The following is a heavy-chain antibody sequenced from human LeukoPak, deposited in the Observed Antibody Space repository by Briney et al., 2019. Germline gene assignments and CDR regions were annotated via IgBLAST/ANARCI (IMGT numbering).Heavy chain of an antibody. CDR1: GFTFSSYA. V-gene: IGHV3-23*01. J-gene: IGHJ4*02. CDR2: ISGSGGST. D-gene: IGHD6-6*01. Sequence: GGSLRLSCAASGFTFSSYAMSWVRQAPGEGLEWVSAISGSGGSTYYADSVKGRFTISRDNSKNTLYLQMNSLRAEDTAVYYCAKVRRAKDHRIAARRYYWGQGTLVTVSS. CDR3: AKVRRAKDHRIAARRYY.